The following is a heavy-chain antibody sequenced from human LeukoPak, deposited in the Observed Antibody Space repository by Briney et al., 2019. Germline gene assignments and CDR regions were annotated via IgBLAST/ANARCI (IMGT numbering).Heavy chain of an antibody. J-gene: IGHJ6*03. CDR2: SNTNTGNP. D-gene: IGHD2-2*01. Sequence: ASVKVSCKASGYTFTSYAMKWVRQAPGQGLEWRGWSNTNTGNPTYAQGFTGRFVFSLDTSVSTAYLQISSLKAEDTAVYYCARPIVVVPAAMEGGPYYYYYMDVWGKGTTVTVSS. V-gene: IGHV7-4-1*02. CDR3: ARPIVVVPAAMEGGPYYYYYMDV. CDR1: GYTFTSYA.